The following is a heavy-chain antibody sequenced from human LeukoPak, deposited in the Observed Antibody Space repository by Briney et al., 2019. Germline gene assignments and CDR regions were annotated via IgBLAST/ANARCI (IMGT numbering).Heavy chain of an antibody. CDR1: GGSFSGYY. J-gene: IGHJ4*02. CDR2: INHSGST. D-gene: IGHD6-13*01. V-gene: IGHV4-34*01. CDR3: ARGKAGSTSFGY. Sequence: SETLSLTCAVYGGSFSGYYWSWIRQPPGKGLEWIGEINHSGSTNYNPSFKSRVTISVDTSKNQFSLKLSSVTAADTAVYYCARGKAGSTSFGYWGQGTLVTVSS.